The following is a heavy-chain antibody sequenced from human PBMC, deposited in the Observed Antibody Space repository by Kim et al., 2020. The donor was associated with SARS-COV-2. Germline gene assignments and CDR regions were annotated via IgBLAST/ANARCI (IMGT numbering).Heavy chain of an antibody. CDR1: RFTFSSYS. V-gene: IGHV3-21*01. CDR2: ISSTSSYI. Sequence: GGSLRLSCAASRFTFSSYSMNWVRQAPGKGLEWVSSISSTSSYIYYADSVKGRFTISRDNAKNSLYLQMNSLRAEDTAVYYCARDFSIFSGSYSYMDVWGQGTTVTVSS. D-gene: IGHD3-10*01. J-gene: IGHJ6*02. CDR3: ARDFSIFSGSYSYMDV.